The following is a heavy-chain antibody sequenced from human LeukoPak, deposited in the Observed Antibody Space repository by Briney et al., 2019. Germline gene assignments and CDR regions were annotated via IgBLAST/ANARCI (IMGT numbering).Heavy chain of an antibody. CDR3: ARTRLTGDPYEAFDI. J-gene: IGHJ3*02. D-gene: IGHD7-27*01. V-gene: IGHV1-2*02. Sequence: GAAVNVSCKASGYTFTGYYMHWLRPAPGQGREGMGWINPNSGGTKYAQKFQGRVTMTRDTSITTAYMELTSLEFDETAVYYCARTRLTGDPYEAFDIWGQGTMVTVSS. CDR2: INPNSGGT. CDR1: GYTFTGYY.